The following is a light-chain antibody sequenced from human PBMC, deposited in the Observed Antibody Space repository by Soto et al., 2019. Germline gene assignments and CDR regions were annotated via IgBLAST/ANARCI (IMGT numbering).Light chain of an antibody. CDR1: QSISSY. CDR2: AAS. J-gene: IGKJ5*01. CDR3: QQSYSTPIT. Sequence: DIQMTQSPSSLSASVGDRVTITCRASQSISSYLNWYQPKPRKAPKLLIYAASSLQSGVPSRFSGSGSGTDFTLTISSLQPEDFATYYCQQSYSTPITFRQGTRLEIK. V-gene: IGKV1-39*01.